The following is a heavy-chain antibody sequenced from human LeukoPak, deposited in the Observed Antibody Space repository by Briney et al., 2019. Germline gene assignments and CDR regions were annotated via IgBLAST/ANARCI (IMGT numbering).Heavy chain of an antibody. CDR1: GGSISSGDYY. D-gene: IGHD3-10*01. Sequence: SQTLSLTCTVSGGSISSGDYYWSWIRRPPGKGLEWIGYIYYSGSTYYNPSLKSRVTISVDTSKNQFSLKLSSVTAADTAVYYCARDRSDYYGSGSYIDYWGQGTLVTVSS. J-gene: IGHJ4*02. V-gene: IGHV4-30-4*01. CDR3: ARDRSDYYGSGSYIDY. CDR2: IYYSGST.